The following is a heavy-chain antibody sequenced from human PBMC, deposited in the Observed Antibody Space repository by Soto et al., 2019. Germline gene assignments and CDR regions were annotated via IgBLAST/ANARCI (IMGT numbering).Heavy chain of an antibody. CDR1: GFTFSSYW. J-gene: IGHJ4*02. V-gene: IGHV3-74*01. CDR2: INSDGSST. CDR3: ARPYSYAFPDY. Sequence: PGGSLRLSCAASGFTFSSYWMHWVRQAPGKGLVWVSRINSDGSSTSYADSVKGRFTISRDNAKNSLYLQMNSLRAEDTAVYYCARPYSYAFPDYRGQGTLVTVSS. D-gene: IGHD5-18*01.